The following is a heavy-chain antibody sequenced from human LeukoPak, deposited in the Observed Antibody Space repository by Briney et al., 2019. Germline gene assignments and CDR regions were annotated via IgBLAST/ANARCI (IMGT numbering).Heavy chain of an antibody. CDR3: TTDRRTGYCSGGSCYSGLSYFDY. CDR2: ITGKTDGGTT. Sequence: PGGSLRLSCAASGFTFSNAWMSWVRQAPGKWLEWVGRITGKTDGGTTDYAAPVKGRFTILRDDSKNTLYLQMNSLKTEDTAVYYCTTDRRTGYCSGGSCYSGLSYFDYWGQGTLVTVSS. CDR1: GFTFSNAW. V-gene: IGHV3-15*01. J-gene: IGHJ4*02. D-gene: IGHD2-15*01.